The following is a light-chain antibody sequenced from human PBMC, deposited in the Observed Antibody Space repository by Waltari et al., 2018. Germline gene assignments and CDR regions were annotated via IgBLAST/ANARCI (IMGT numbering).Light chain of an antibody. CDR1: SGNIASNY. Sequence: NFILTQPHSVSESPGKTVTISCTRSSGNIASNYVQWYQQRPGSAPTTVIYEDNQRPSGVPDRFSGSIDRSSNSASLTISGLKTEDEADYYCQSYDDNNPWVFGGGTKLTVL. V-gene: IGLV6-57*03. J-gene: IGLJ3*02. CDR2: EDN. CDR3: QSYDDNNPWV.